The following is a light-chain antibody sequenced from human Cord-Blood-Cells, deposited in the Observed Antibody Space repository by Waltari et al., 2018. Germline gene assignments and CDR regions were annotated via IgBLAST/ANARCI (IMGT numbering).Light chain of an antibody. CDR1: SSHVGGYNY. V-gene: IGLV2-14*03. CDR2: DVS. CDR3: SSYTSSSTLV. Sequence: QSALTQPASVSGSPGQSITISCPGTSSHVGGYNYVPWYQHHPGKAPKLMLYDVSNRPSGVSKRCSGSKSGNTASLTISGLHAEDEADYYCSSYTSSSTLVFGGGTKLTVL. J-gene: IGLJ3*02.